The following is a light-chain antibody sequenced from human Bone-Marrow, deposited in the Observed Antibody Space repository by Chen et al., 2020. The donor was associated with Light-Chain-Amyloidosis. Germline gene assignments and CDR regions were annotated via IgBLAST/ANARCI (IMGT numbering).Light chain of an antibody. Sequence: NFMLTQAHPVSESPGRTVSMSCPRSSGSIATNYVQWYQQRPGSSPTTVIYEDDQRPSGVPDRFSGSIDRSSNSASLTISGLKTEDEADYYCQSYQGSSQGVFGGGTKLTVL. CDR3: QSYQGSSQGV. J-gene: IGLJ3*02. CDR1: SGSIATNY. V-gene: IGLV6-57*01. CDR2: EDD.